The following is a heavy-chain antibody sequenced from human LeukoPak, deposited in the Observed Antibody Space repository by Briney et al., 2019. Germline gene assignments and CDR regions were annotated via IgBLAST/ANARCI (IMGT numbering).Heavy chain of an antibody. CDR3: ARDRVGYSSGWYFFGY. Sequence: GGSLRLSCAASGFTFSSYSMNWVRQAPGKGLEGVSYISSSSSTIYYADSVKGRFTISRDNAKNSLYLQMNSLRAEDTAVYYCARDRVGYSSGWYFFGYWGQGTLVTVSS. V-gene: IGHV3-48*01. CDR2: ISSSSSTI. D-gene: IGHD6-13*01. CDR1: GFTFSSYS. J-gene: IGHJ4*02.